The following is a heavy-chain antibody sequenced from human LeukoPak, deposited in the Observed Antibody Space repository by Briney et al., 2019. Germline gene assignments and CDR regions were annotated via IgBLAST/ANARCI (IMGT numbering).Heavy chain of an antibody. CDR3: ARAEYSGSYPLWY. CDR2: ISGSGGST. Sequence: AGGSLRLSCAASGFTFNSYGMSWVRQAPGKGLEWVSAISGSGGSTYYADSVKGRFTISRDNTKNSLYLQMNSLRAEDTAVYYCARAEYSGSYPLWYWGQGTLVTVSS. J-gene: IGHJ4*02. D-gene: IGHD1-26*01. CDR1: GFTFNSYG. V-gene: IGHV3-23*01.